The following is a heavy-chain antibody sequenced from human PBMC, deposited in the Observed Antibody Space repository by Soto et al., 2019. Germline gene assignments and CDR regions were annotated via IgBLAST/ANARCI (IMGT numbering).Heavy chain of an antibody. CDR1: GYTFTSYG. V-gene: IGHV1-18*01. J-gene: IGHJ6*02. Sequence: ASVKVSCKASGYTFTSYGISWVRQAPGQGLEWMGWISAYNGNTNYAQKLQGRVTMTTDTSTSTAYMELRSLRSDVTAVYYCARVSITFLGATLYYYYGMDVWGQGTTVTVSS. CDR3: ARVSITFLGATLYYYYGMDV. CDR2: ISAYNGNT. D-gene: IGHD1-26*01.